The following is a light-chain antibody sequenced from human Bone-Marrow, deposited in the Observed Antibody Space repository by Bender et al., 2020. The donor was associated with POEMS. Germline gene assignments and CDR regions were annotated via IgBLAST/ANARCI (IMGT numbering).Light chain of an antibody. CDR1: NLGAKY. Sequence: LTQPPSASGTPGQRVTISCSGNNLGAKYTCWYQQRPGQSPALVIYQDTERPSGIPERFSGSTYGNTATLTISGNQAMEEADYYCQTWDSSTGVFGGGNKLTVL. CDR2: QDT. CDR3: QTWDSSTGV. V-gene: IGLV3-1*01. J-gene: IGLJ2*01.